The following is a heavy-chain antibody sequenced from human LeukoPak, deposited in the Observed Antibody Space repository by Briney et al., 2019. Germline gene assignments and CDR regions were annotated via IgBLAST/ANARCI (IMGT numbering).Heavy chain of an antibody. CDR2: IYYSGST. J-gene: IGHJ4*02. Sequence: AETLSLTCTVSGGSISSSRYYWGWVRPPPGKGLEWIGSIYYSGSTYYNPSLKSRVTISVDTSNNQFSLKLSSVTAADTAVYYCARRSDGYNWQEDFDYWGQGTLVTVSS. D-gene: IGHD5-24*01. V-gene: IGHV4-39*01. CDR1: GGSISSSRYY. CDR3: ARRSDGYNWQEDFDY.